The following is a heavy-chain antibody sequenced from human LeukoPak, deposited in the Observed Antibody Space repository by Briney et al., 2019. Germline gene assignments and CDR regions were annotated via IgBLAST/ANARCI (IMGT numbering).Heavy chain of an antibody. V-gene: IGHV4-39*07. Sequence: PSQTLSLTCTVSGGSISSSSYYWGWIRQPPGKGLEWIGSIYYSGSTYYNPSLKSRVTISVDTSKNQFSLKLSSVTAADTAVYYCARDSYMTTVTPDAFDIWGQGTMVTVSS. CDR2: IYYSGST. D-gene: IGHD4-17*01. CDR1: GGSISSSSYY. J-gene: IGHJ3*02. CDR3: ARDSYMTTVTPDAFDI.